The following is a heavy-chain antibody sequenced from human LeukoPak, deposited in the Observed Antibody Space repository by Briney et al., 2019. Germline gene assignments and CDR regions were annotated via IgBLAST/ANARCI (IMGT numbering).Heavy chain of an antibody. CDR1: GGSFSGYY. J-gene: IGHJ4*02. D-gene: IGHD6-13*01. Sequence: SETLSLTCAVYGGSFSGYYWSWIRQPPGKGLEWIGEINHSGSTNYNPSLKSRVTISVDTSKNQFSLKLSSVTAADTAVYYCARGPIKTIIAAAGPPFDYWGQGTLVTVSS. CDR3: ARGPIKTIIAAAGPPFDY. CDR2: INHSGST. V-gene: IGHV4-34*01.